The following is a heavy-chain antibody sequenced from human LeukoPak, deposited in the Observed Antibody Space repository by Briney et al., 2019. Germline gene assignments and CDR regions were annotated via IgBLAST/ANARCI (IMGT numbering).Heavy chain of an antibody. CDR2: ISAYNGNT. D-gene: IGHD3-22*01. J-gene: IGHJ4*02. V-gene: IGHV1-18*01. Sequence: ASVKVSCKASGYTFTSYGISWVRQAPGQGLEWMGWISAYNGNTNYAQKLQGRVTMTTDTSTSTAYMELRSLRSDDTAVYYCARDVCRYYYDSSGYSFWGQGTLVTVSS. CDR3: ARDVCRYYYDSSGYSF. CDR1: GYTFTSYG.